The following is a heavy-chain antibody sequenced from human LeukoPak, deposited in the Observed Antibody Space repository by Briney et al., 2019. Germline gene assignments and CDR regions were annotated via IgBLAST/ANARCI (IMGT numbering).Heavy chain of an antibody. J-gene: IGHJ4*02. CDR1: GFTFSIYA. CDR3: ASQSQVRYFDY. Sequence: GGSLRLSCAASGFTFSIYAMSWVRQAPGKGLEWVSTIGSGGGSRYYAGSVKGRFTISRDNSKNTLYLQMNSLRAEDTAVYYCASQSQVRYFDYWGQGTLVTVSS. V-gene: IGHV3-23*01. CDR2: IGSGGGSR.